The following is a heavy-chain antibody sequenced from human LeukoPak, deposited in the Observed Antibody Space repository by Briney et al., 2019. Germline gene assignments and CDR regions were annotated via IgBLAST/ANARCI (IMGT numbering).Heavy chain of an antibody. V-gene: IGHV3-23*01. CDR1: GFTFSSYG. D-gene: IGHD2-21*02. J-gene: IGHJ4*02. CDR3: VKALYVVVVTAIGYFDY. Sequence: GGSLRLSCAASGFTFSSYGMSWVRQAPGKGLEWVSAISGSGGSTYYADSVKGRFTISRDNSKNTLYLQMNSLRAEDTAVYYCVKALYVVVVTAIGYFDYWGQGTLVTVSS. CDR2: ISGSGGST.